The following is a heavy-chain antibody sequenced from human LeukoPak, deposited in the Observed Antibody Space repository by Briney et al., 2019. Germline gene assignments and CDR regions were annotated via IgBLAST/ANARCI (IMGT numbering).Heavy chain of an antibody. V-gene: IGHV3-66*01. J-gene: IGHJ4*02. D-gene: IGHD5-12*01. CDR2: IYSGGST. Sequence: PGGSLRLSCAVSGFTVSSNYMSWVRQAPGKGLEWVSVIYSGGSTYYADSVKGRFTISRDNSKNTLYLQMNSLRAEDTAVYYCARGLPHSGYDHPFDYWGQGTLVTVSS. CDR1: GFTVSSNY. CDR3: ARGLPHSGYDHPFDY.